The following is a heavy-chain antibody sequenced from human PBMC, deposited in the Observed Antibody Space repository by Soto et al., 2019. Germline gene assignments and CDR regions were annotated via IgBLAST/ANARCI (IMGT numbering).Heavy chain of an antibody. J-gene: IGHJ6*02. CDR2: INPSGGST. V-gene: IGHV1-46*01. CDR1: GYTFTSYY. Sequence: GASVKVSCKASGYTFTSYYMHWVRQAPGQGLEWMGIINPSGGSTSYAQKFQGRVTMTRDTSTSTVYMELSSLRSEDTAVYYCARHTTLLRYFDWPSDRPYYYGMDVWGQGTTVTVSS. CDR3: ARHTTLLRYFDWPSDRPYYYGMDV. D-gene: IGHD3-9*01.